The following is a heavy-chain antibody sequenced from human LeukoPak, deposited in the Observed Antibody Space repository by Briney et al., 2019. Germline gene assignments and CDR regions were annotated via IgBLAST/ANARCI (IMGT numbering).Heavy chain of an antibody. CDR3: ARGRGSYGYYFDY. CDR1: GFTFSNYT. CDR2: ISSRSSYI. J-gene: IGHJ4*02. V-gene: IGHV3-21*01. D-gene: IGHD3-16*02. Sequence: GGSLRLSCAASGFTFSNYTMSWVRQAPGKGLEWVSSISSRSSYIFDAKSMKGRFTISRDNAKNSLSLQMNSLRAEDTAVYYCARGRGSYGYYFDYWGQGTLVTVSS.